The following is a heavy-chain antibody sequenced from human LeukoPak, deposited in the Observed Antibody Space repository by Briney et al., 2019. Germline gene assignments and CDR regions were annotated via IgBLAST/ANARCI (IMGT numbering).Heavy chain of an antibody. J-gene: IGHJ3*02. D-gene: IGHD4-11*01. CDR1: GGSISSYY. CDR3: ARVQEGSRLDAFDI. CDR2: IYYSGST. Sequence: AETLSLTCTVSGGSISSYYWSWIRQPPGKGLEWMGFIYYSGSTNYTPSLQSRVTISIDTSKNTSYLKLSRVTAADTAVYYCARVQEGSRLDAFDIWGQGTMVTVSS. V-gene: IGHV4-59*01.